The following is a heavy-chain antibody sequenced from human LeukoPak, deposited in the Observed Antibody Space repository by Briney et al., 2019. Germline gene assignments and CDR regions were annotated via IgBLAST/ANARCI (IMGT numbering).Heavy chain of an antibody. V-gene: IGHV4-34*01. CDR2: INHSGST. D-gene: IGHD6-13*01. CDR1: GGSFSGYY. Sequence: PSETLSLTCAVYGGSFSGYYWSWIRQPPGKGLEWIGEINHSGSTNYNPSLKSRVTISVDTSKNQFSLKLSSVTAADTAVYYCARGIAAAGPPSGYWGQGTLVTVSS. J-gene: IGHJ4*02. CDR3: ARGIAAAGPPSGY.